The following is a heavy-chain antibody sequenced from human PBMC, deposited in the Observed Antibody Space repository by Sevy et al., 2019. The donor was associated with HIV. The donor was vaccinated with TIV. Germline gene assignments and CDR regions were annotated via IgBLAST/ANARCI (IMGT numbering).Heavy chain of an antibody. CDR2: INNSGGST. CDR3: VKERVGYISSWYYFDY. CDR1: GSTVNPYA. J-gene: IGHJ4*01. V-gene: IGHV3-23*01. Sequence: RGSLRLSCIASGSTVNPYAMSWVRQAPGKGLEWVAVINNSGGSTDYADSVRGRFSISRDNPNVYLEMNSLRVEDTAVYYCVKERVGYISSWYYFDYWGQEPWSPSPQ. D-gene: IGHD6-13*01.